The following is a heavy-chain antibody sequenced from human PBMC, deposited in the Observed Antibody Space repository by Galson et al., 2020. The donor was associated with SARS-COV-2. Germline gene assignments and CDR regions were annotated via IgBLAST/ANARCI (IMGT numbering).Heavy chain of an antibody. J-gene: IGHJ4*02. Sequence: GGSLRLSCAASGFTFSGSAMHWVRQASGKGLEWVDRIGTKTNNYATAYASSVKGRFTIFRDDSKNTAYLQMDSLKAEDTAMYYCARGGWYSYDSSGYFQGPDYWGQGTLVTVSS. CDR3: ARGGWYSYDSSGYFQGPDY. CDR2: IGTKTNNYAT. D-gene: IGHD3-22*01. V-gene: IGHV3-73*01. CDR1: GFTFSGSA.